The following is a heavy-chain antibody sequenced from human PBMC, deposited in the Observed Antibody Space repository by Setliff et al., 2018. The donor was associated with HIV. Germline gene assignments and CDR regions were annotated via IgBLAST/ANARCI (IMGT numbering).Heavy chain of an antibody. CDR2: IDHSGRS. V-gene: IGHV4-34*01. Sequence: PSETLSLTCAVYGGSFSDDYWSWIRQPPGRGMEWIGEIDHSGRSNYNPSPKSRVLMAIDASKSQISLNLTSISAADTAVYYCAKCSGRFEVVTWFDSWGHGMLVTVSS. CDR1: GGSFSDDY. J-gene: IGHJ5*01. CDR3: AKCSGRFEVVTWFDS. D-gene: IGHD3-10*02.